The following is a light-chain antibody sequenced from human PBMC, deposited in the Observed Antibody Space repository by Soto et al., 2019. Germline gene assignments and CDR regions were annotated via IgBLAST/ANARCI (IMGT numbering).Light chain of an antibody. J-gene: IGKJ4*01. V-gene: IGKV3-15*01. CDR3: HQYYKWPLT. Sequence: EIVMTQSPATLSVSPGERVTLSCRASQSAISYLAGYQQKPGQTPRLLIYDASTRATDIPARFSGSGSGTDFTLTISSLLSEDFAVYYCHQYYKWPLTFGGGTKVEIQ. CDR2: DAS. CDR1: QSAISY.